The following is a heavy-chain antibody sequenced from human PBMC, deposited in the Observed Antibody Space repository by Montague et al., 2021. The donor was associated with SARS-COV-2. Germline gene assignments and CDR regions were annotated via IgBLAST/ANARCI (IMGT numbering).Heavy chain of an antibody. CDR3: ARMDILTAYPDDY. V-gene: IGHV3-23*01. CDR2: IRGSGGST. D-gene: IGHD3-9*01. Sequence: LRLSCAASGFSFSFYAMSWVRQAPGKGLEWVSGIRGSGGSTYYADSVKGRFTISRDNSKNTLYLQMNSLRAGDTAVYYCARMDILTAYPDDYWGQGTLVTVSS. CDR1: GFSFSFYA. J-gene: IGHJ4*02.